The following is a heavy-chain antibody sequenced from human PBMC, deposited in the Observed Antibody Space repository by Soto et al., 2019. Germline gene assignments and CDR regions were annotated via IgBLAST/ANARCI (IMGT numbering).Heavy chain of an antibody. V-gene: IGHV3-74*01. CDR3: ASYDILTGYFDY. Sequence: EVQLVESGGGLVQPGGSLRLSCAASGFTFSSYWMHWVRQAPGKGLVWVSRINSDGSSTSYADSVKGRFTISRDNAKNTLDLQMNSLRAEDTAVYYCASYDILTGYFDYWGQGTLVTVSS. D-gene: IGHD3-9*01. CDR2: INSDGSST. CDR1: GFTFSSYW. J-gene: IGHJ4*02.